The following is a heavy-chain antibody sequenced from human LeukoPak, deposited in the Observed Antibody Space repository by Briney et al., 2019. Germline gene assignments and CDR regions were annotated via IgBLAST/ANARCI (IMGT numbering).Heavy chain of an antibody. CDR2: IYYSGST. CDR3: ARVEGFNWNYVFDP. CDR1: GGSISSYY. Sequence: SETLSLTCTVSGGSISSYYWSWIRQPPGKGLEWIGYIYYSGSTNYNPSLKSRVTISVDTSKNQLSLKLSSVTAADTAVYYCARVEGFNWNYVFDPWGQGTLVTVSS. D-gene: IGHD1-7*01. J-gene: IGHJ5*02. V-gene: IGHV4-59*01.